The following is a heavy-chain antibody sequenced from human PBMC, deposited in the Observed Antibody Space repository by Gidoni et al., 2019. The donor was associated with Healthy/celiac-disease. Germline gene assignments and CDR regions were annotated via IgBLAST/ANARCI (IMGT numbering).Heavy chain of an antibody. CDR1: GFTFSSYS. Sequence: EVQLVESGGGLVQPGGSLRLSCAASGFTFSSYSMTWVRQAPGKGLEWVSYISSSSSTIYYADSVKGRFTISRDNAKNSLYLQMNSLRAEDTAVYYCARPRERGWFDPWGQGTLVTVSS. J-gene: IGHJ5*02. V-gene: IGHV3-48*01. D-gene: IGHD1-1*01. CDR3: ARPRERGWFDP. CDR2: ISSSSSTI.